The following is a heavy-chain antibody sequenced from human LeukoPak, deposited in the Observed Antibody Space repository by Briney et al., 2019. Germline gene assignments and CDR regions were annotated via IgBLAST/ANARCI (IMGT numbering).Heavy chain of an antibody. Sequence: PSETLSLTCTVSGGSISNSSSYWGWIRQPPGKGLEWIGSIYYSGSTYYNPSLKSRVTISVDTSKNQFSLKLSSVTAADTAVYYCARERVATLSLDYWGQGTLVTVSS. CDR3: ARERVATLSLDY. D-gene: IGHD5-12*01. V-gene: IGHV4-39*07. CDR1: GGSISNSSSY. CDR2: IYYSGST. J-gene: IGHJ4*02.